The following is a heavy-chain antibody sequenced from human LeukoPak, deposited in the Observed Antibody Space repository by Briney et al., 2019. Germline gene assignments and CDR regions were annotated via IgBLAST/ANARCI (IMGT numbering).Heavy chain of an antibody. Sequence: SETLSLTCTVSGGSLSYYYSWIRQPPGKGLGWIGYVYYTGSTNYNPSLRSRVTISLDPPSNQFSLNLSSGTAADPAVYCCARDPGTPYYFYGLDVWGKGTTVTVSS. CDR1: GGSLSYY. J-gene: IGHJ6*04. V-gene: IGHV4-59*01. CDR3: ARDPGTPYYFYGLDV. D-gene: IGHD3-10*01. CDR2: VYYTGST.